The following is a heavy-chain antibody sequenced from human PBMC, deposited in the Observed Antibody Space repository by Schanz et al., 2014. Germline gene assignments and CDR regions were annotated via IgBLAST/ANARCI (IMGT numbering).Heavy chain of an antibody. CDR1: GYTFTSFA. CDR2: VNPNSGGT. J-gene: IGHJ6*02. CDR3: ARENTAVAGMPRVMDV. D-gene: IGHD6-19*01. V-gene: IGHV1-2*02. Sequence: QVQLVQSGSELKKPGASVKVSCKASGYTFTSFAMNWVRQAPGQGLEWMGWVNPNSGGTDYAQKFQGRVTMTSDTSISTAYMVLSRLRSDDTAVFFCARENTAVAGMPRVMDVWGQGTTVTVTS.